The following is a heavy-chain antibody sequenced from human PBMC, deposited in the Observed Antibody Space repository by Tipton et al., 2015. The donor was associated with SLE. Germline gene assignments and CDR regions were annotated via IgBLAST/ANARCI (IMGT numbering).Heavy chain of an antibody. D-gene: IGHD4-11*01. Sequence: TLSLTCTVSGGSVSSSSKYWAWIRQPPGKGLEWIGSIYYTGTTTYYHSFLKSRVTMSVDTSKNQFSLKLISVTAADTAVYYCAREFLNPVTTVHYYFDLWGRGTLVTVSS. J-gene: IGHJ2*01. CDR3: AREFLNPVTTVHYYFDL. CDR1: GGSVSSSSKY. V-gene: IGHV4-39*07. CDR2: IYYTGTTT.